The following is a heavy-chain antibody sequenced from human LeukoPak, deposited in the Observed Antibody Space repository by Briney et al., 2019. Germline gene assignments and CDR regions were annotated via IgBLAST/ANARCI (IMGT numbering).Heavy chain of an antibody. CDR1: GFTFSSYS. J-gene: IGHJ3*02. CDR3: ARDGMRAFDI. CDR2: ISSSSSYI. Sequence: GGSLRLSCAASGFTFSSYSMNWVRQAPGKALEWVSSISSSSSYIYYADSVKGRFTISRDNAKNSLYLQMNSLRAEDTAVYYCARDGMRAFDIWGQGTMVTVSS. V-gene: IGHV3-21*01.